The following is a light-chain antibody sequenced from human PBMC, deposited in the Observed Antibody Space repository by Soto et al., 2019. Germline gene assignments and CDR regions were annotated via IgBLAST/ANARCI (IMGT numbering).Light chain of an antibody. CDR2: GAA. J-gene: IGKJ1*01. Sequence: EIVMTQSPATLSVSPGERATLSCRASHGVSSSLAWYQQKPGQAPRLLIYGAATRATGVPARFSGSGAGTEFILTISSLQSEDSAVYYCQQYNNWPPWTFGEGTKVEIK. CDR3: QQYNNWPPWT. V-gene: IGKV3-15*01. CDR1: HGVSSS.